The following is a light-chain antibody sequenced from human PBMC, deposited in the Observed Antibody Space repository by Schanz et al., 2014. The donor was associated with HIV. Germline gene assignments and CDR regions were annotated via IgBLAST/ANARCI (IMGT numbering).Light chain of an antibody. CDR2: GTS. V-gene: IGKV3-20*01. CDR1: QSVSSY. CDR3: QQYGSSPYT. Sequence: EIVLTQSPATLSLSPGERATLSCRASQSVSSYLAWYQQKPGQAPRLLIYGTSSRATGIPDRFSGGGSGTDFTLTINRLEPEDFAVYYCQQYGSSPYTFGQGTKLEIK. J-gene: IGKJ2*01.